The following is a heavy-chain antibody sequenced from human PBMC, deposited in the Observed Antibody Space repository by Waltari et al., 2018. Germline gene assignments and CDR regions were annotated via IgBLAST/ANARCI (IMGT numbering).Heavy chain of an antibody. CDR2: INHSGST. J-gene: IGHJ6*02. V-gene: IGHV4-34*01. D-gene: IGHD3-3*01. Sequence: QVQLQQWGAGLLKPSETLSLTCAVYGGSFSGYYWSWIHQPPGKGLEWIGAINHSGSTNVNPPLKIRVTISVDTSKTQFTLKLSSVTAADTAVYYCARGRFRGGLFGVVRHYYYYGMDVWGQGTTVTVSS. CDR1: GGSFSGYY. CDR3: ARGRFRGGLFGVVRHYYYYGMDV.